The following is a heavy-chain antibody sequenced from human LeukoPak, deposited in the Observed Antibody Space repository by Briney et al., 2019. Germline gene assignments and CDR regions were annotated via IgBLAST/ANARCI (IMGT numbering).Heavy chain of an antibody. D-gene: IGHD6-13*01. CDR1: GFTFSSYG. CDR3: ARDGVAAAGSVFDY. Sequence: PGGSLRLSCAASGFTFSSYGMHWVRQAPGKGLEWVAVIWYDGSNRYYADSVKGRFTISRDNSKNTLYLQMNSLRAEDTAVYHCARDGVAAAGSVFDYWGQGTLVTVSS. V-gene: IGHV3-30*19. J-gene: IGHJ4*02. CDR2: IWYDGSNR.